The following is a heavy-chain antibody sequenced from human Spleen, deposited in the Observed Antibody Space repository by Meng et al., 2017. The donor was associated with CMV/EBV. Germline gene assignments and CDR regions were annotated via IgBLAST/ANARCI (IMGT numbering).Heavy chain of an antibody. Sequence: GESLKISCAASGFTFSSYAMSWVRQAPGKGLEWVSSISSSSSYIYYADSVKGRFTISRDNAKNSLYLQINSLRAEDTAVYYCAKDLGSSHAFDIWGQGTMVTVSS. CDR1: GFTFSSYA. CDR3: AKDLGSSHAFDI. D-gene: IGHD1-26*01. V-gene: IGHV3-21*01. CDR2: ISSSSSYI. J-gene: IGHJ3*02.